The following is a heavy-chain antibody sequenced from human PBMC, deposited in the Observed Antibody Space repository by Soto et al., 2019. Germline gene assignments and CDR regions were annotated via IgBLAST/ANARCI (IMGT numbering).Heavy chain of an antibody. D-gene: IGHD3-10*01. Sequence: SLRLSCAASGFTFSSYAMHWVRQAPGKGLEWVAVISYDGSNKYYADSVKGRFTISRDNSKNTLYLQMNSLRAEDTAVYYCARDSPASSSDYYGSGMSAFDIWGQGTMVTVSS. CDR3: ARDSPASSSDYYGSGMSAFDI. J-gene: IGHJ3*02. CDR1: GFTFSSYA. CDR2: ISYDGSNK. V-gene: IGHV3-30-3*01.